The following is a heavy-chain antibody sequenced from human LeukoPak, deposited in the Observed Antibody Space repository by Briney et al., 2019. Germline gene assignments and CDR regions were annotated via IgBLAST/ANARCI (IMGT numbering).Heavy chain of an antibody. V-gene: IGHV1-2*02. J-gene: IGHJ6*03. CDR1: GYTFTGYY. CDR2: INPNSGGT. Sequence: ASVKVSCKASGYTFTGYYMHWVRQAPGQGLEWMGWINPNSGGTNYAQKFQGRVTMTRDTSISTAYMELSRLRSDDTAVYYCARETSQKGAHYMDVWGKGTTVTISS. CDR3: ARETSQKGAHYMDV. D-gene: IGHD3-16*01.